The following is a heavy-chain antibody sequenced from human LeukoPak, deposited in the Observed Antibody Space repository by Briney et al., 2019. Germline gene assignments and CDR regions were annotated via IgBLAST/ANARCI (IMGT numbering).Heavy chain of an antibody. CDR3: ARDRIRQWDDAFDI. Sequence: GGSLRLSCAASGFTFSSYGMHWVRQAPGKGLEWVAVIWYDGSNKYYADSVKGRFTISRDNSKNTLYPQMNSLRAEDTAVYYCARDRIRQWDDAFDIWGQGTMVTVSS. V-gene: IGHV3-33*01. D-gene: IGHD1-26*01. CDR2: IWYDGSNK. J-gene: IGHJ3*02. CDR1: GFTFSSYG.